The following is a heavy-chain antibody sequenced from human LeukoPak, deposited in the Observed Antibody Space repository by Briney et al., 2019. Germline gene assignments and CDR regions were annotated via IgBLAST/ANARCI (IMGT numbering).Heavy chain of an antibody. D-gene: IGHD3-22*01. CDR3: ARGSPYYYDSSGYNSDAFDI. Sequence: SETLSLTCTVSGGSISSGGYYWSWIRQHPGKGLEWIGYIYYSGSTYYNPSLKSRVTISVDTSKNQFSLKLSSVTAADTAVYYCARGSPYYYDSSGYNSDAFDIWGQGTMVTVSS. V-gene: IGHV4-31*03. CDR1: GGSISSGGYY. J-gene: IGHJ3*02. CDR2: IYYSGST.